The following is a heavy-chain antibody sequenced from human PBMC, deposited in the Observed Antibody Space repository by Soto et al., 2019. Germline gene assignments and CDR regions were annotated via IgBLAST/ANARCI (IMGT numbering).Heavy chain of an antibody. D-gene: IGHD3-10*01. CDR1: GYTFTSDG. J-gene: IGHJ4*02. CDR2: INAYNGNT. CDR3: ARKGYYGAGIYHFDH. V-gene: IGHV1-18*01. Sequence: ASVKGSCKASGYTFTSDGISWVRQAPGQRLEWMGWINAYNGNTEYAQKFQGRVTVTRDTSASTVYMELSSLTSEDTAIYYCARKGYYGAGIYHFDHWGQGTRVTVSS.